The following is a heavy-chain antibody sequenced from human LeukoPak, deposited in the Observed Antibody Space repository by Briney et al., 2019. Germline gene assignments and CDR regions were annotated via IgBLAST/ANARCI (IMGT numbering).Heavy chain of an antibody. J-gene: IGHJ4*02. CDR3: ARVAFGGVMDY. CDR2: IYSGGST. CDR1: GFTVSSNY. Sequence: PGGSLRLSCAASGFTVSSNYMSWVRQASGKGLEWVSVIYSGGSTYYADSVKGRFTISRDNSKNTLYLQMNSLRAEDTAVYYCARVAFGGVMDYWGQGTLVTVSS. D-gene: IGHD3-16*01. V-gene: IGHV3-53*01.